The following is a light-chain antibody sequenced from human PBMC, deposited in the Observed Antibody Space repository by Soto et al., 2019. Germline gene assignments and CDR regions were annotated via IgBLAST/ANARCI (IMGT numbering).Light chain of an antibody. CDR2: NNN. Sequence: QSVLTQPPSASGTPGQRVTISCSGSSSNIGSNTVNWYQQFPGTAPKLLIYNNNQRPSGVPDRFSASKSGTSASLAISGPQSDDEADYYCAAWDDSLNGPVFGGGTQLTVL. J-gene: IGLJ3*02. CDR3: AAWDDSLNGPV. V-gene: IGLV1-44*01. CDR1: SSNIGSNT.